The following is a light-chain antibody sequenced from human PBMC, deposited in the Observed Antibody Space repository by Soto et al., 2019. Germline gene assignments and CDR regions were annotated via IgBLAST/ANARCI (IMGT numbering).Light chain of an antibody. V-gene: IGKV3D-20*02. CDR3: QQRSNWPPWT. Sequence: EIVLTQSPGTLSLSPGERATLSCRASQTVNNNYLAWYQQKPGQAPRLLIYAASNRATGIPDRFSGSGSGTDFTLTISRLEPEDFAVYYCQQRSNWPPWTFGQGTRWIS. J-gene: IGKJ1*01. CDR2: AAS. CDR1: QTVNNNY.